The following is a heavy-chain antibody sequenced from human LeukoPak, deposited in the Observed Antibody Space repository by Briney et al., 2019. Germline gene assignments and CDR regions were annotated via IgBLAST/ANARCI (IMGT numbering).Heavy chain of an antibody. CDR2: ISGTGGST. Sequence: GGSLRLSCAASGFTFSSYAVSWVRQAPGKGLEWVAGISGTGGSTHYADSVKGRFTISRDNSKNTVYLQMRNLRVEHTAVYYCTKVVAGNIDYYFDYWARASWSPSPQ. CDR3: TKVVAGNIDYYFDY. V-gene: IGHV3-23*01. D-gene: IGHD2/OR15-2a*01. CDR1: GFTFSSYA. J-gene: IGHJ4*02.